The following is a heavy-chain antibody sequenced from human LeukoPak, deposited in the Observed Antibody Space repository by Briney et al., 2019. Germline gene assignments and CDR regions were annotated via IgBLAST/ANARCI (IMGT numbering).Heavy chain of an antibody. CDR3: ASSRITMIVVVKGRLHDAFDI. CDR1: GYTFTSYG. V-gene: IGHV1-18*01. J-gene: IGHJ3*02. CDR2: ISAYNGNT. D-gene: IGHD3-22*01. Sequence: GASVKVSCKASGYTFTSYGISWVRQAPGQGLEWMGWISAYNGNTNYAQKFQGRVTITADKSTSTAYMELSSLRSEDTAVYYCASSRITMIVVVKGRLHDAFDIWGQGTMVTVSS.